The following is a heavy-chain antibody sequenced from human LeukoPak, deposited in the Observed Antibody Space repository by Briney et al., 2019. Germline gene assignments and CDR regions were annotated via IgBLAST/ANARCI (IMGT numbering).Heavy chain of an antibody. CDR2: INHSGST. CDR1: GGSFSGYY. V-gene: IGHV4-34*01. D-gene: IGHD5-18*01. Sequence: PSETLSLTCAVYGGSFSGYYWSWIRQPPGKGLEWIGEINHSGSTNYNQSLKSRVTISVDTSKNQFSLKLSSVTAADTAVYYCARVGVLDTAMPIYYFDYWGQGTLVTVSS. CDR3: ARVGVLDTAMPIYYFDY. J-gene: IGHJ4*02.